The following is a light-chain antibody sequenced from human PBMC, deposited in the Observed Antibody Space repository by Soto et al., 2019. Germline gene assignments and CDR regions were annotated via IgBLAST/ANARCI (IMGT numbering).Light chain of an antibody. CDR1: SSDVGGYNY. CDR2: EVS. J-gene: IGLJ3*02. Sequence: QSALTQPPSASGSPGQSVTISCTGTSSDVGGYNYVSWYQQHPGKAPKHMIYEVSKWPSGVPDRFSGSKSGNTASLTVSGLQAEDEAEYYCNSYAGSNTWVFGGGTKLTVL. CDR3: NSYAGSNTWV. V-gene: IGLV2-8*01.